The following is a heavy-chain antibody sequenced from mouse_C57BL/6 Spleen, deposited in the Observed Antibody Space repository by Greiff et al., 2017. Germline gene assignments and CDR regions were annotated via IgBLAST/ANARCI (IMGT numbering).Heavy chain of an antibody. CDR1: GFTFSSYA. V-gene: IGHV5-9-1*02. CDR3: TRVGAIYYDYDVFDY. J-gene: IGHJ2*01. D-gene: IGHD2-4*01. CDR2: ISSGGDYI. Sequence: EVMLVESGEGLVKPGGSLKLSCAASGFTFSSYAMSWVRQTPEKRLEWVAYISSGGDYIYYADTVKGRFTISRDNARNTLYLQMSSLKSEDTAMYYCTRVGAIYYDYDVFDYWGQGTTLTVSS.